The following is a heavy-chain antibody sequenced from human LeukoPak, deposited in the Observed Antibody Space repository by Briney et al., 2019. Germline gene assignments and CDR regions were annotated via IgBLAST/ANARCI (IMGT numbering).Heavy chain of an antibody. CDR1: GGSFSGYY. CDR2: INHSGST. Sequence: SETLSLTCAVYGGSFSGYYWSWIRQPPGKGLEWIGEINHSGSTNYKPSLRSRVTISVDTSKNQFSLKLSSVTAADTAVYYCARDEANWGQGTLVTVSS. J-gene: IGHJ4*02. V-gene: IGHV4-34*01. CDR3: ARDEAN.